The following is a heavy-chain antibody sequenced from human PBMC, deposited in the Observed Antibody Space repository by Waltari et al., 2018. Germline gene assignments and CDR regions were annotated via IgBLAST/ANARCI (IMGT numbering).Heavy chain of an antibody. J-gene: IGHJ4*02. D-gene: IGHD5-12*01. CDR2: INHSGST. CDR3: ARVGEMATIWYFDY. Sequence: QVQLQQWGAGLLKPSGTLSLPCAVYGGSFSGYYWSWIRQPPGKGLEWIGEINHSGSTNYNPSLKSRVTISVDTSKNQFSLKLSSVTAADTAVYYCARVGEMATIWYFDYWGQGTLVTVSS. V-gene: IGHV4-34*01. CDR1: GGSFSGYY.